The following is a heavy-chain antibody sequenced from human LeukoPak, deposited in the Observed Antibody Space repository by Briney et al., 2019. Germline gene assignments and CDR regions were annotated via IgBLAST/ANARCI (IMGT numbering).Heavy chain of an antibody. D-gene: IGHD4-17*01. CDR3: AKDPNGDYIGAFDF. CDR1: AFSFSKFA. V-gene: IGHV3-23*01. J-gene: IGHJ3*01. Sequence: GSLRLSCAASAFSFSKFALIWVRRAPGKGLEWVSAITANGGYTLYADAVKGRFTVSRDNSKNTLYLQINSLRPEDTAMYYCAKDPNGDYIGAFDFWGQGTMVTVSS. CDR2: ITANGGYT.